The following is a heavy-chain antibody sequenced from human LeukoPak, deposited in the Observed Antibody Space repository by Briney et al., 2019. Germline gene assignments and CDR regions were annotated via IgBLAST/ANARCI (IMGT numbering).Heavy chain of an antibody. V-gene: IGHV4-61*02. D-gene: IGHD6-6*01. CDR3: ARDGEYSSSSSDWFDP. CDR1: GGSISSGSYY. Sequence: SETLSLTCTVSGGSISSGSYYWSWIRQPAGKGLEWIGRIYTSGSTNYNPSLKSRVTISVDTSKNQFSLKLSSVTAADTAVYYCARDGEYSSSSSDWFDPWGQGTLVTVSS. J-gene: IGHJ5*02. CDR2: IYTSGST.